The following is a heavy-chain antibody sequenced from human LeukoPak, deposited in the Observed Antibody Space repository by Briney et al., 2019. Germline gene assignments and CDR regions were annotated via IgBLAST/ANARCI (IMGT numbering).Heavy chain of an antibody. J-gene: IGHJ6*03. V-gene: IGHV1-69*05. Sequence: SVKVSCKASGGTFSCYAFSWVRQAPGQGLQWMGGIIPILGTTNYAQQFQGRVTMTTDESTSTAFMELSSLTSDDTAVYYCMSAFYMDVWGEGTTVTVSS. CDR3: MSAFYMDV. CDR1: GGTFSCYA. CDR2: IIPILGTT. D-gene: IGHD5/OR15-5a*01.